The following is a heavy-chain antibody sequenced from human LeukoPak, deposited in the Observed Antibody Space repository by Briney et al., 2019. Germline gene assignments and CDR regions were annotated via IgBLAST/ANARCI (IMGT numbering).Heavy chain of an antibody. CDR3: AKDYHTEYYYDSSGYYPWGY. D-gene: IGHD3-22*01. V-gene: IGHV3-23*01. CDR1: GFTFSSYA. CDR2: ISGSGGST. J-gene: IGHJ4*02. Sequence: GGSLRLSCAASGFTFSSYAMSWVRQAPGKGLEWVSAISGSGGSTYYADSVKGRFTISRDNSKNTLYLQMNSLRAEDTAVYYCAKDYHTEYYYDSSGYYPWGYWGQGTLVTVSS.